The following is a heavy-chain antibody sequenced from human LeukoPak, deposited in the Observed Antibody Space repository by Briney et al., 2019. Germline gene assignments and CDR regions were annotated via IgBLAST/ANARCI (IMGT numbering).Heavy chain of an antibody. J-gene: IGHJ4*02. D-gene: IGHD3-16*02. CDR3: ARRKLYDYVWGSYRPTPFDY. V-gene: IGHV4-34*01. CDR1: GGSFSGYY. CDR2: INHSGST. Sequence: PSETLSLTCAVYGGSFSGYYWSWIRQPPGKGLEWIGEINHSGSTNYNPSLKSRVTISVDTSKNQFSLKLSSVTAADTAVYYCARRKLYDYVWGSYRPTPFDYWGQGTLVTVSS.